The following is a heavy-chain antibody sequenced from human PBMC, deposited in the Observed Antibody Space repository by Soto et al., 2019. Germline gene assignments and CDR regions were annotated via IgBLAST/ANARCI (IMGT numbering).Heavy chain of an antibody. V-gene: IGHV4-59*06. CDR1: GGSISSYY. Sequence: SETLSLTCTVSGGSISSYYWSWIRQPPGKGLEWIGYIYYSGSTYYNPSLKSRVTISVDTSKNQFSLKLSSVTAADTAVYYCARSVCPWGQGTLVTVSS. CDR2: IYYSGST. CDR3: ARSVCP. J-gene: IGHJ5*02.